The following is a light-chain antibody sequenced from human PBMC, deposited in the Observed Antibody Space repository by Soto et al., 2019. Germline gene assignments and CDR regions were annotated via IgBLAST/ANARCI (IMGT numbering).Light chain of an antibody. CDR3: QQYNNWPMYT. CDR2: GAS. CDR1: QSVNSN. J-gene: IGKJ2*01. V-gene: IGKV3-15*01. Sequence: EIVMTQSPATLSVSPGERATLSCRASQSVNSNLAWYQQKPGQAPRLLIWGASTRATGIPARFSGSGSGTEFTLTISSLESEDFAVYYCQQYNNWPMYTFGQGTKLEIK.